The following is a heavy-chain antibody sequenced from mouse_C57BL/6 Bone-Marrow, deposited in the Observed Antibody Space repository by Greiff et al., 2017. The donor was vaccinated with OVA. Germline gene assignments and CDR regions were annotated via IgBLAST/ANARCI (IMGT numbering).Heavy chain of an antibody. CDR2: IYPGGGYT. Sequence: VQLQQSGAELVRPGTSVKMSCTASGYTFTNYWIGWAKQRPGHGLEWIGDIYPGGGYTNYNEKFKGKATLTADKSSSTAYMQFSSLTSEDSAIYYCARSGGPAWFAYWGQGTLVTVSA. J-gene: IGHJ3*01. CDR3: ARSGGPAWFAY. V-gene: IGHV1-63*01. D-gene: IGHD3-1*01. CDR1: GYTFTNYW.